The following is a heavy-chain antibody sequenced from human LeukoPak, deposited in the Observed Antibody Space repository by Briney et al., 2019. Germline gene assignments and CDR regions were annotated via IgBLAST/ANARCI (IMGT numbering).Heavy chain of an antibody. Sequence: SVKVPCKASGGTFSSYAISWVRQAPGQGLEWMGGIIPIFGTANYAQKFQGRVTITTDESTSTAYMELSSLRSEDTAVYYCASPLRLDYYYYYMDVWGKGTTVTVSS. J-gene: IGHJ6*03. CDR1: GGTFSSYA. CDR2: IIPIFGTA. V-gene: IGHV1-69*05. CDR3: ASPLRLDYYYYYMDV.